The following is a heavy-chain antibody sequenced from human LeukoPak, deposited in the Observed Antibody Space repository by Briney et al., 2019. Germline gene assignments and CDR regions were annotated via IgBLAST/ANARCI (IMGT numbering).Heavy chain of an antibody. CDR2: MNPTSGHT. CDR3: ARSPVGVRKKHDF. CDR1: GYTFTSYD. J-gene: IGHJ4*02. D-gene: IGHD3-10*01. V-gene: IGHV1-8*01. Sequence: ASVKVACKASGYTFTSYDINWVRQATGQGLEWMGWMNPTSGHTGYAQNFQGRVTMTRDTSISTAYMELNSLTSEDTAVYYCARSPVGVRKKHDFWGQGTLVIVSS.